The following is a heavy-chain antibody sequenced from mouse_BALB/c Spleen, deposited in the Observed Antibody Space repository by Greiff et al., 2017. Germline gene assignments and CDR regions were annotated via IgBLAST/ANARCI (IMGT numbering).Heavy chain of an antibody. D-gene: IGHD2-2*01. V-gene: IGHV2-2*02. CDR1: GFSLTSYG. J-gene: IGHJ4*01. Sequence: QVQLKESGPGLVQPSQSLSITCTVSGFSLTSYGVHWVRHSPGKGLEWLGVIWSGGSTDYNAAFISRLSISKDNSKSQVFFKMNSLQANDTAIYYCARKGGYDGAMDYWGQGTSVTVSS. CDR2: IWSGGST. CDR3: ARKGGYDGAMDY.